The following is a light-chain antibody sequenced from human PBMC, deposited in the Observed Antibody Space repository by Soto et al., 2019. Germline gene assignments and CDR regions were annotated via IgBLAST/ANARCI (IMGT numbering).Light chain of an antibody. CDR3: AAWDGSLNGWV. CDR2: SND. V-gene: IGLV1-44*01. J-gene: IGLJ3*02. CDR1: SSSIGSNT. Sequence: SVLTQAPSASGTPGQRVTISCSGSSSSIGSNTVSWYQQVPGTAPKLLIYSNDQRPSGVPDRFSGSKSGTSASLAIGGLQSEDEADYYCAAWDGSLNGWVFGGGTKVTVL.